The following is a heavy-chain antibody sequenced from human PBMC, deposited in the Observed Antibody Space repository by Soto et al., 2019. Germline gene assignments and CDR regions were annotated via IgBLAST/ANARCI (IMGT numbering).Heavy chain of an antibody. CDR1: GFTFATYT. D-gene: IGHD5-12*01. CDR2: ITGSDGRT. J-gene: IGHJ4*02. CDR3: AKNSAATIRVGFDY. Sequence: EVQLLESGGGWVQPGGSLRLSCAASGFTFATYTMSWFRQTPGQGLEWVSAITGSDGRTYYADSVKGRFTISRDNSKNTLYLQMNSLGAEDTAVYYCAKNSAATIRVGFDYWGQGTLVTVSS. V-gene: IGHV3-23*01.